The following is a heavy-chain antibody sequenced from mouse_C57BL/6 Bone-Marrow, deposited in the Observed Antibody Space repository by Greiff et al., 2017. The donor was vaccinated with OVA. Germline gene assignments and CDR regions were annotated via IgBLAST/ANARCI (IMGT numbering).Heavy chain of an antibody. J-gene: IGHJ2*01. CDR1: GFNIKDDY. Sequence: EVQGVESGAELVRPGASVKLSCTASGFNIKDDYMHWVKQRPEQGLEWIGWIDPENGDTEYASKFQGKATITADTSSNTAYLQLSSLTSEDTAVYYCTSKSGYYFDYWGQGTTLTVSS. CDR3: TSKSGYYFDY. V-gene: IGHV14-4*01. D-gene: IGHD3-2*02. CDR2: IDPENGDT.